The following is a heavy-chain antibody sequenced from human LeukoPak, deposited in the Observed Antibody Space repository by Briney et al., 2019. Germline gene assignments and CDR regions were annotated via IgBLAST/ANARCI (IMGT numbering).Heavy chain of an antibody. CDR3: ARDWDDYGDYSFYY. Sequence: ASVKVSCKASGYTFTSYGISWVRQAPGQGLEWMGWISAYNGNTNYAQKLQGRVTMTTDTSTSTAYMELRSLRSDDTAVCYCARDWDDYGDYSFYYWGQGTLVTVSS. CDR1: GYTFTSYG. V-gene: IGHV1-18*01. CDR2: ISAYNGNT. D-gene: IGHD4-17*01. J-gene: IGHJ4*02.